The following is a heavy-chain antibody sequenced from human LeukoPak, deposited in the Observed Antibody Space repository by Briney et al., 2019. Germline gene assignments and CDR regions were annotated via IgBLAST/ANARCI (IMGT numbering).Heavy chain of an antibody. J-gene: IGHJ5*02. D-gene: IGHD6-13*01. Sequence: KPSETLSLTCTVSGGSISSSSYYWGWIRQPPGKGLEWIGSIYYSGSTYYNPSLKSRVTISVDTSKNQFSLKLSSVTAADTAVYYCARDRRLYRPTRAAGTGGWFDPWGQGTLVTVSS. CDR1: GGSISSSSYY. V-gene: IGHV4-39*07. CDR2: IYYSGST. CDR3: ARDRRLYRPTRAAGTGGWFDP.